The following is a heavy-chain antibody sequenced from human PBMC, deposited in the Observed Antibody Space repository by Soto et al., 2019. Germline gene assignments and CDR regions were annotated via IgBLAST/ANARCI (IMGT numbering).Heavy chain of an antibody. CDR2: ISSSGGT. CDR1: GVSFSNSFYY. Sequence: SETLSLTCTVSGVSFSNSFYYWGWIRQPPGKGLEWIGSISSSGGTYDNPSLESRVTISVDMSKNQFSLKLSSVTAADTAVYYCARHDVSYHGPGWFDPWGQGTLVTVSS. J-gene: IGHJ5*02. V-gene: IGHV4-39*01. D-gene: IGHD1-26*01. CDR3: ARHDVSYHGPGWFDP.